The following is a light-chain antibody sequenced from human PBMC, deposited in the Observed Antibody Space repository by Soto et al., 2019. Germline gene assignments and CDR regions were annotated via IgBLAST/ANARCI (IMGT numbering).Light chain of an antibody. CDR1: QTISHY. CDR3: QQSYTPPIS. CDR2: AAS. V-gene: IGKV1-39*01. J-gene: IGKJ5*01. Sequence: QMTQTPSLMSAYVGDIVTITCRASQTISHYLQWYQQKPGRAPKALIHAASRLQSGVPSRFSGSGSGTDFTLTISSLQPEDSATYFCQQSYTPPISFGQGTRLEIK.